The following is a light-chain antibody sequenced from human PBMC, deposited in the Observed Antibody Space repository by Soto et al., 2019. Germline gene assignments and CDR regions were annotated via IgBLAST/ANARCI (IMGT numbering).Light chain of an antibody. CDR1: QNLLSSSNKKNY. J-gene: IGKJ1*01. CDR2: WAS. CDR3: QQYYTGRT. Sequence: DIVMTQSPDSLAVSLGERATINCKSSQNLLSSSNKKNYLAWYQQKPGQPPKLLIYWASTRESGVPDRFTGRGSGTDFTLTISSLQAEDVAVYFCQQYYTGRTFGQGTRVEIK. V-gene: IGKV4-1*01.